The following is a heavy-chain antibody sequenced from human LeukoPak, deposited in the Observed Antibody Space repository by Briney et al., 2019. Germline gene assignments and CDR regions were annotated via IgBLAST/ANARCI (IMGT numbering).Heavy chain of an antibody. V-gene: IGHV1-18*01. CDR3: ARDTEYMVRGVIFIDYYGMDV. D-gene: IGHD3-10*01. J-gene: IGHJ6*02. CDR2: ISAYSGNT. Sequence: ASVKVSCKASGYTFTSYGISWVRQAPGQGLGWMGWISAYSGNTNYAQKLQGRVTMTTDTSTSTAYMELRSLRSDDTAVYYCARDTEYMVRGVIFIDYYGMDVWGQGTTVTVSS. CDR1: GYTFTSYG.